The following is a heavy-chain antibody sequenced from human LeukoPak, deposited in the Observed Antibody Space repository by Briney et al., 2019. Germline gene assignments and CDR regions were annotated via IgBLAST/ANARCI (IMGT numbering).Heavy chain of an antibody. J-gene: IGHJ3*02. D-gene: IGHD1-26*01. CDR2: IYPGDSDT. CDR3: ARSGGNYYSI. CDR1: GYRFTSYW. Sequence: GESLKISCKGSGYRFTSYWIGWVRQMPGKGLEWMGIIYPGDSDTIYSPSFQGQVTISADKSTSTANLQWSSPKASDTAMYYCARSGGNYYSIWGQGTMVTVSS. V-gene: IGHV5-51*01.